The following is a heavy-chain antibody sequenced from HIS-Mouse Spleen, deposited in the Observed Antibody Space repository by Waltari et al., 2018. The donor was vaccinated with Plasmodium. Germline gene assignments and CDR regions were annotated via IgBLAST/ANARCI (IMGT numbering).Heavy chain of an antibody. D-gene: IGHD3-16*01. CDR3: AKAQGVINFDY. Sequence: QVQLVESGGGVVQPGRSLRLSCAAPGFTFSSYGIHWVRQAPGKGLGWVAVISYDGSNKYYADSVKGRFTISRDNSQNTLYLQMNSLRAEDTAVYYCAKAQGVINFDYWGQGTLVTVSS. J-gene: IGHJ4*02. CDR1: GFTFSSYG. V-gene: IGHV3-30*18. CDR2: ISYDGSNK.